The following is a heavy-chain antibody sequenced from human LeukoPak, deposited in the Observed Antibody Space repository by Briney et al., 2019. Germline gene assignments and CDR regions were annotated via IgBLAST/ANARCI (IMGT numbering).Heavy chain of an antibody. J-gene: IGHJ4*02. D-gene: IGHD1-26*01. CDR2: IKQDGSEK. CDR3: ARDKIVGATNFDY. Sequence: GGSLRLSCAASGFTFSSYWMSWVRQAPGKGLEWVANIKQDGSEKYYVDSVKGRFTISRDNAKNSLYLQMNSLRAEDTAVYYCARDKIVGATNFDYRGQGTLVTVSS. CDR1: GFTFSSYW. V-gene: IGHV3-7*01.